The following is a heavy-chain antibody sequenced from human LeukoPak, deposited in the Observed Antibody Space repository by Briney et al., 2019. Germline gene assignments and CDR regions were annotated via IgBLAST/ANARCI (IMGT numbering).Heavy chain of an antibody. CDR3: ARMVVAATWTNYYYYYMDV. D-gene: IGHD2-15*01. J-gene: IGHJ6*03. V-gene: IGHV4-4*07. CDR2: IYYSGST. Sequence: SETLSLTCTVSGGSISSYYWSWIRQPAGKGLEWIGRIYYSGSTNYNPSLKSRVTISVDTSKNQFSLKLSSVTAADTAVYYCARMVVAATWTNYYYYYMDVWGKGTTVTVSS. CDR1: GGSISSYY.